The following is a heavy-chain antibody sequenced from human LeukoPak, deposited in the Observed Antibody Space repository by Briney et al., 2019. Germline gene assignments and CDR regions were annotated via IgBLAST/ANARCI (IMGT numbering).Heavy chain of an antibody. J-gene: IGHJ4*02. D-gene: IGHD2-2*01. Sequence: GGSLRLSCAASGFTFSSYSMNWVRQAPGKGLEWVSSISSSSSYIYYADSVKGRLTISRDNAKNSLYLQMNSLRAEDTAVYYCAREDADLPFDYWGQGTLVTVYS. CDR1: GFTFSSYS. CDR2: ISSSSSYI. CDR3: AREDADLPFDY. V-gene: IGHV3-21*01.